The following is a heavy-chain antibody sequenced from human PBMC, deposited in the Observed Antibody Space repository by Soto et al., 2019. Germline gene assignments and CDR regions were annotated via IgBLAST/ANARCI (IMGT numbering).Heavy chain of an antibody. CDR1: GFTFSSCS. CDR2: ISNDDSNK. J-gene: IGHJ4*02. Sequence: QVQLVESGGGVVQPGRSLRLSCAASGFTFSSCSMHWVRQAPGKGLEWVALISNDDSNKFYADSVKGRFTISRDNSKNTLYLQMSSLRAEDTAVYYCAGGSPWEQQLQGPFDYWGQGTLVTVSS. D-gene: IGHD6-13*01. V-gene: IGHV3-30-3*01. CDR3: AGGSPWEQQLQGPFDY.